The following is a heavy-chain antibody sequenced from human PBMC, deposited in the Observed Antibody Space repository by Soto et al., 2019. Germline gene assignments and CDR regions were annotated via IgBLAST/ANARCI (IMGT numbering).Heavy chain of an antibody. J-gene: IGHJ4*02. CDR1: GYTFTGYY. Sequence: ASVKVSCKASGYTFTGYYMHWLRQAPGQGLEWMGWINPNSGGTNYAQKFQGRVTMTRDTSISTAYMELSRLRSDDTAVYYCARDSRLTMVRGVTAYFDYWGQGTLVTVSS. CDR3: ARDSRLTMVRGVTAYFDY. CDR2: INPNSGGT. V-gene: IGHV1-2*02. D-gene: IGHD3-10*01.